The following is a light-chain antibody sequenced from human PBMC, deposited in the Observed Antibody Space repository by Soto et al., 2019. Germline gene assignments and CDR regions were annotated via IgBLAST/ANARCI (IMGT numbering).Light chain of an antibody. CDR3: QQYNTYPWT. J-gene: IGKJ1*01. CDR2: DAS. Sequence: DIQMTQSPSTLSASAGDRVTITCRASESISGWLAWYQQKPGKAPKFLIYDASTLQSGVPSRVSGSGSGTEFTLTISSLQPDDFATYYCQQYNTYPWTFGQGTKVDIK. V-gene: IGKV1-5*01. CDR1: ESISGW.